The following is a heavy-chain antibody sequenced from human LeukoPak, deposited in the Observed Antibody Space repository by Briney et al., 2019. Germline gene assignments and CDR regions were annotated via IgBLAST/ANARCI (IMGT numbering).Heavy chain of an antibody. CDR3: ARDVLLWFGGTLDY. Sequence: SETLSLTCAVYGGSFSGYYWSWIRQPPGKGLEWIGEINHSGGTNYNPSLKSRVTISVDTSKNQFSLKLSSVTAADTAVYYCARDVLLWFGGTLDYWGQGTLVTVSS. J-gene: IGHJ4*02. V-gene: IGHV4-34*01. CDR2: INHSGGT. D-gene: IGHD3-10*01. CDR1: GGSFSGYY.